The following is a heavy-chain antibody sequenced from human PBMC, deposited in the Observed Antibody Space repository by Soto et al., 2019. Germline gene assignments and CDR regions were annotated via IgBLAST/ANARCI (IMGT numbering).Heavy chain of an antibody. Sequence: QVRLQESGPGLVKPSETLSLTCTVSGGSFSGYYWSWIRQSAWKGLEWIGRIYTSGSTNYNPALKSRVTMSVATSKNQYSLKMSSASDADTAVYYCARDRLGSSRNWGQGTLVSVSS. CDR2: IYTSGST. CDR3: ARDRLGSSRN. D-gene: IGHD6-13*01. CDR1: GGSFSGYY. V-gene: IGHV4-4*07. J-gene: IGHJ4*02.